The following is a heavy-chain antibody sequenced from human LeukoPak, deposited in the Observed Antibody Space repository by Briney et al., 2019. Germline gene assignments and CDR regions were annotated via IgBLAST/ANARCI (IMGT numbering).Heavy chain of an antibody. V-gene: IGHV3-7*01. CDR2: IKQDGNEK. Sequence: GGSLRLSCAASGFTFSGYWMSWVRQAPGKGLEWVANIKQDGNEKYYVDSVKGRFTISRDNAKNSLYLQMNSLRAEDTAVYYCARMPVDYWGQGTLVTVSS. J-gene: IGHJ4*02. D-gene: IGHD2-2*01. CDR3: ARMPVDY. CDR1: GFTFSGYW.